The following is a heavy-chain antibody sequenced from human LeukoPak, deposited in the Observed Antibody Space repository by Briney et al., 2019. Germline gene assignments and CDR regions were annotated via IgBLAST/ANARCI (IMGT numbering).Heavy chain of an antibody. Sequence: SGGSLRLSCAASGFTVSRYDMNWVRQAPGKGLEWTSYISSSGNTIYYADSVKGRFTISRDNAKNSLYLQMNSLRAEDTAVYYCARARLGTGASDYWGQGTLVTVSS. D-gene: IGHD1-1*01. CDR2: ISSSGNTI. CDR3: ARARLGTGASDY. J-gene: IGHJ4*02. CDR1: GFTVSRYD. V-gene: IGHV3-48*03.